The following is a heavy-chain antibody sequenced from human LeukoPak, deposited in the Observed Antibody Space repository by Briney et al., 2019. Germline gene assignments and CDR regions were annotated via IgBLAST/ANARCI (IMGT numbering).Heavy chain of an antibody. D-gene: IGHD3/OR15-3a*01. V-gene: IGHV3-21*01. CDR3: AKDWTGTKPFDL. CDR1: GFTFNSYA. CDR2: ISSSSSYI. Sequence: PGGSLRLSCAASGFTFNSYAMNWVRQAPGKGLEWVSSISSSSSYIYYADSVKGRFTISRDNAKNSLYLQMNSLRAEDTAVYYCAKDWTGTKPFDLWGRGTLVTVSS. J-gene: IGHJ2*01.